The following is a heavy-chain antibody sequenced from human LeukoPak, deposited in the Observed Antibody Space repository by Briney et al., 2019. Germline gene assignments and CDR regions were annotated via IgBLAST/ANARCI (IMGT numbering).Heavy chain of an antibody. V-gene: IGHV3-21*04. CDR2: ISSSSSYI. Sequence: GGSLRLSCAASGFTFSSYSMNWVRQAPGKGLEWVSSISSSSSYIYYADSVKGRFTISRDNAKNSLYLQMNSLRAEDTALYYCAKAAPGTRWELPDYFDYWGQGTLVTVSS. D-gene: IGHD1-26*01. CDR1: GFTFSSYS. J-gene: IGHJ4*02. CDR3: AKAAPGTRWELPDYFDY.